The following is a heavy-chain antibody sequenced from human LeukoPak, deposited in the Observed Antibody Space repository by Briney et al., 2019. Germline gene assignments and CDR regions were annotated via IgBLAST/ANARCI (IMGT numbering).Heavy chain of an antibody. CDR3: ARGGSWYGD. J-gene: IGHJ4*02. CDR1: GGSISGYY. CDR2: IYFTGTT. Sequence: KPSETLSLTCSVSGGSISGYYWSWIRQPPGKGLGWIGYIYFTGTTNYYPSLQSRVTISLDTSKNQFSLKLRSVTAADTAVYYCARGGSWYGDWGQGTLVTVSS. V-gene: IGHV4-59*08. D-gene: IGHD6-13*01.